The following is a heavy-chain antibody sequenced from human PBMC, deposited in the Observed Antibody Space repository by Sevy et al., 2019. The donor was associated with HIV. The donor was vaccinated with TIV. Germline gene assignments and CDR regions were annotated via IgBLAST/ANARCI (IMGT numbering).Heavy chain of an antibody. CDR2: IRYDGSNK. V-gene: IGHV3-30*02. CDR1: GFTFSSYG. J-gene: IGHJ6*02. D-gene: IGHD3-10*01. CDR3: AKCDWVQGVAPYGMTS. Sequence: GGSLRLSCAASGFTFSSYGMHWVRQAPGKGLEWVAFIRYDGSNKYYADSVKGRFTISRDNSKNTLYLQMNSLRAEDTAVYYCAKCDWVQGVAPYGMTSGAKGPRSPSP.